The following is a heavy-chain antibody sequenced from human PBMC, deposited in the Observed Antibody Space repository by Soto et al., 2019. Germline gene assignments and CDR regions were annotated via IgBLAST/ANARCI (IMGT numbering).Heavy chain of an antibody. J-gene: IGHJ3*02. CDR1: GYTFTSYG. CDR3: ARDFFRPFRVYAIRSDAFDI. D-gene: IGHD2-8*01. V-gene: IGHV1-18*01. CDR2: ISAYNGNT. Sequence: ASVKVSCKASGYTFTSYGISWVRQAPGQGLEWMGWISAYNGNTNYAQKLQGRVTMTTDTSTSTAYMELRSLRSDDTAVYYGARDFFRPFRVYAIRSDAFDIWGQGTMVTVSS.